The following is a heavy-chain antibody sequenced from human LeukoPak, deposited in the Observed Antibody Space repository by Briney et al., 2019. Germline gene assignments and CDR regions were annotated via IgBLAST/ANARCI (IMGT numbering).Heavy chain of an antibody. D-gene: IGHD6-13*01. CDR2: ISSSRI. Sequence: PGGSLRLSCAASGFTFSLYTMNWVRQAPGKGLEWVSSISSSRIYYADSLKGRFTISRDNAKNSLFLQMNSLRGDDTAVYYCARDKFRGVVAAAAWFDPWGQGTLVTVSS. J-gene: IGHJ5*02. CDR3: ARDKFRGVVAAAAWFDP. V-gene: IGHV3-21*01. CDR1: GFTFSLYT.